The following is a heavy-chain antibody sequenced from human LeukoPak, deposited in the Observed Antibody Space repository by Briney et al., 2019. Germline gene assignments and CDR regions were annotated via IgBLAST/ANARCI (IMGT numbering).Heavy chain of an antibody. V-gene: IGHV3-23*01. J-gene: IGHJ4*02. Sequence: GALRLSCAASGFTFSNYAMTWDRQAPGKGLECVSVISGSGDATNYADSVKGRFTISRDNSKSTLYVQMNSLRAEDTAVYYCAKSTSFYLDSWGQGTLVTVSS. CDR1: GFTFSNYA. CDR2: ISGSGDAT. CDR3: AKSTSFYLDS.